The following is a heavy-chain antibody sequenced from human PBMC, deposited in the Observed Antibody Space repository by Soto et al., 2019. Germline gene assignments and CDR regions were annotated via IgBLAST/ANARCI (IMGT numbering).Heavy chain of an antibody. D-gene: IGHD1-26*01. CDR1: GFTFSSYA. Sequence: LRLSFAASGFTFSSYAMHWVRQAPGKGLEWVAVISYDGSNKYYADSVKGRFTISRDNSKNTLYLQMNSLRAEDTAVYYCARDVESGSSQYYYYYYGMDVWGRGTTVTVSS. V-gene: IGHV3-30-3*01. CDR2: ISYDGSNK. CDR3: ARDVESGSSQYYYYYYGMDV. J-gene: IGHJ6*02.